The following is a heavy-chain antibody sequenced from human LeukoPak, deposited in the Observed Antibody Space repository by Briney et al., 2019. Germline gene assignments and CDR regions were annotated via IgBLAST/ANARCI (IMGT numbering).Heavy chain of an antibody. V-gene: IGHV4-34*01. D-gene: IGHD1-1*01. Sequence: PSETLSLTCAVYGGSFNSYSWTWVRQTPGKGLEWIGETSHTGDIINYKPPPKSRVNISVDSSKKQFSLRLTSVAAADTGVYYCARVPDITARPCDSWGPGTRVTVS. CDR3: ARVPDITARPCDS. CDR1: GGSFNSYS. J-gene: IGHJ4*02. CDR2: TSHTGDII.